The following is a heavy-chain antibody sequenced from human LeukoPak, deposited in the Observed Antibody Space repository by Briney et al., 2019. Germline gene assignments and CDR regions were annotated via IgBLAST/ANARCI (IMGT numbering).Heavy chain of an antibody. CDR1: GGSFSGYY. D-gene: IGHD2-2*01. CDR3: ARGIVVVPAAMRERANWFDP. Sequence: PSETLSLTCAVYGGSFSGYYWSWIRQPPGKGLERIGEINHSGSTNYNPSLKSRVTISVDTSKNQFSLKLSSVTAADTAVYYCARGIVVVPAAMRERANWFDPWGQGTLVTVSS. CDR2: INHSGST. J-gene: IGHJ5*02. V-gene: IGHV4-34*01.